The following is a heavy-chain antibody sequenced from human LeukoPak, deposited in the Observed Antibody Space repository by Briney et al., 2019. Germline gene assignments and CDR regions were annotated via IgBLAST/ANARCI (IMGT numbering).Heavy chain of an antibody. V-gene: IGHV3-23*01. CDR3: AKRGVVIRVILVGFHKEAYYFDS. CDR1: GITLSNYG. Sequence: GGSLRLSRAVSGITLSNYGVSWVRQAPGKGLEWVAGISDSGGRTKYADSVKGRFTISRDNSKNTLYLQMNSLRAEDTAVYFCAKRGVVIRVILVGFHKEAYYFDSWGQGALVTVSS. J-gene: IGHJ4*02. CDR2: ISDSGGRT. D-gene: IGHD3-22*01.